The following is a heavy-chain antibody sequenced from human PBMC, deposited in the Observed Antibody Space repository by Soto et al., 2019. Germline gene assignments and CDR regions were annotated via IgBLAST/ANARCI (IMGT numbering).Heavy chain of an antibody. V-gene: IGHV1-69*13. CDR1: VGTFSSYA. CDR2: IIPIFGTA. J-gene: IGHJ6*02. D-gene: IGHD3-10*01. CDR3: ASSLAYYYGSGSSGGMDV. Sequence: SVKVSCKASVGTFSSYAISWVRQAPGQGLEWMGGIIPIFGTANYAQKFQGRVTITADESTSTAYMELSSLRSEDTAVYYCASSLAYYYGSGSSGGMDVWGQGTTVTVSS.